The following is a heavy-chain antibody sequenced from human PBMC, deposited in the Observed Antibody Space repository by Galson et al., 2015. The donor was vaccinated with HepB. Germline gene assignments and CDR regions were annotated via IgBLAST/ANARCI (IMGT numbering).Heavy chain of an antibody. V-gene: IGHV1-18*01. CDR1: GYTFTSYG. CDR3: ARYSGYPVSGSFDY. D-gene: IGHD5-12*01. CDR2: INAYNGNT. J-gene: IGHJ4*02. Sequence: SVKVSCKASGYTFTSYGFSWVRQAPGQGLEWMGWINAYNGNTNYVRKFQGRVTMTTDTSTSTAYMELRSLRSDDTAVYYCARYSGYPVSGSFDYWGQGTLVTVSS.